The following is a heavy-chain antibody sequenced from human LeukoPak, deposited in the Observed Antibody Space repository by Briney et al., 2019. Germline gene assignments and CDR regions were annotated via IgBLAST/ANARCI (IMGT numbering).Heavy chain of an antibody. CDR1: GFTFSSYA. J-gene: IGHJ4*02. CDR2: ISGNGIST. CDR3: AERHLSYGDSSPIDY. V-gene: IGHV3-23*01. D-gene: IGHD4-17*01. Sequence: PGGSLRLSCAASGFTFSSYAMTWVRQAPGKGLEWVSGISGNGISTYYADSVKGRFTISRDNSKNTLYLRMNSLRAEDTAVYYCAERHLSYGDSSPIDYWGQGTLVTVSS.